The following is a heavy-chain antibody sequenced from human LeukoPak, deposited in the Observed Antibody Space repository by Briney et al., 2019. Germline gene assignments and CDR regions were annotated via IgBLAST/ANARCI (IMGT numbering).Heavy chain of an antibody. D-gene: IGHD6-19*01. CDR1: GGSISSSSYY. CDR3: ARRDIAVAGLD. J-gene: IGHJ4*02. CDR2: IYYSGST. Sequence: SETLSLTCTVSGGSISSSSYYWGWIRQPPGKGLEWIGSIYYSGSTYYNPSLKSRVTISVDTSKNQFSLKLSSVTAADTAVYYCARRDIAVAGLDWGQGTLVTVSS. V-gene: IGHV4-39*01.